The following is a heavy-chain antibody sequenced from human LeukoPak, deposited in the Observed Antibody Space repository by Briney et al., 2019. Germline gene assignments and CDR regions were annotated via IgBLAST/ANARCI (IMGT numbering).Heavy chain of an antibody. D-gene: IGHD6-13*01. CDR1: GYTFTGYY. CDR2: INPNSGGT. J-gene: IGHJ4*02. V-gene: IGHV1-2*04. CDR3: ARGTIAAAGTVDY. Sequence: GSSVKVSCKASGYTFTGYYMHWVRQAPGQGLEWMGWINPNSGGTNYAQKFQGWVTMTRDTSISTAYMEPSRLRSDDTAVYYCARGTIAAAGTVDYWGQGTLVTVSS.